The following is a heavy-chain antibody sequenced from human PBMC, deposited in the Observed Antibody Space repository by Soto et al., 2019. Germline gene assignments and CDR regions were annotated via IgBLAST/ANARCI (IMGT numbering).Heavy chain of an antibody. CDR1: GFTFSSYA. CDR3: ARGGDGGLDY. V-gene: IGHV3-30-3*01. Sequence: QVQLVESGGGVVQPGRSLRLSCAASGFTFSSYAMHWVRQAPGKGLEWVAVISYDGSNKYYADSVKGRFTISRDNSKNTLYLQMNSLRAEDTAVYYCARGGDGGLDYWGQGTLVTVSS. CDR2: ISYDGSNK. D-gene: IGHD3-16*01. J-gene: IGHJ4*02.